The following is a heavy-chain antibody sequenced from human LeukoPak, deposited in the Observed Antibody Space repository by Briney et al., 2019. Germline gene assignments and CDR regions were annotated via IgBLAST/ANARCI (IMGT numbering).Heavy chain of an antibody. CDR1: GFTYNTFN. D-gene: IGHD3-9*01. J-gene: IGHJ4*02. CDR2: ITSGGDYI. V-gene: IGHV3-21*01. CDR3: ARGHYDVLAASYKWTPDY. Sequence: PGGSLRLSCAASGFTYNTFNMNWVRQAPGKGLEWVSSITSGGDYIYYADSVKGRFTTSRDNAKNSLSLQLNSLRVEDTAVYYCARGHYDVLAASYKWTPDYWGQGTLVTVSS.